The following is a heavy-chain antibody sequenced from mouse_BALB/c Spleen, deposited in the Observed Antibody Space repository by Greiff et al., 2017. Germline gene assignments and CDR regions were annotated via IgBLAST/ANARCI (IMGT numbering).Heavy chain of an antibody. CDR3: AREIYAGYNRYYFDY. V-gene: IGHV5-6-5*01. D-gene: IGHD2-3*01. J-gene: IGHJ2*02. Sequence: EVMLVESGGGLVKPGGSLKLSCAASGFTFSSYAMSWVRQTPEKRLEWVASISSGGSTYYPDSVKGRFTISRDNARTILYLQMSSLRSEDTTMYYCAREIYAGYNRYYFDYWGPGTSLT. CDR1: GFTFSSYA. CDR2: ISSGGST.